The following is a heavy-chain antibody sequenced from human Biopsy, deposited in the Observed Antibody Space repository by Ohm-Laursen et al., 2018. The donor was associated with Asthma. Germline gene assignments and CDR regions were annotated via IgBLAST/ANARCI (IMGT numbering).Heavy chain of an antibody. Sequence: TQTLTLTSSFSGFSLTNTGQGVAWIRQPPGKALEWLARIYWDDDKRYSSSLKSRLTITKDTSKNQVVLTMTNMDPVDTATYYCAHRLCIGGACYDAFDIWGQGTMVTVSS. V-gene: IGHV2-5*02. D-gene: IGHD2-8*02. CDR2: IYWDDDK. CDR3: AHRLCIGGACYDAFDI. J-gene: IGHJ3*02. CDR1: GFSLTNTGQG.